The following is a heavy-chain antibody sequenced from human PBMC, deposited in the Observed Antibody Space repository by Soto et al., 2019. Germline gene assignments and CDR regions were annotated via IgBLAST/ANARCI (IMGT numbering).Heavy chain of an antibody. Sequence: SETLSLTCAVSGGSISSSNWWSWVRQPPGKGLEWIGEIYHSGSTNYDPSLKGRVTISVDKSKNQFSLKLSSVTAADTAVYYCAREVGSQVPNGFDPWGQGTPVTVSS. J-gene: IGHJ5*02. V-gene: IGHV4-4*02. CDR2: IYHSGST. CDR3: AREVGSQVPNGFDP. D-gene: IGHD1-26*01. CDR1: GGSISSSNW.